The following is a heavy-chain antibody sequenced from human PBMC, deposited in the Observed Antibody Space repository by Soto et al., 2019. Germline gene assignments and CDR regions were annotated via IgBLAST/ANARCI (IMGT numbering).Heavy chain of an antibody. CDR2: ISGSGGST. J-gene: IGHJ6*03. CDR3: AKDRSYYDILTGWSYYYYMDV. CDR1: GFTFSSYA. V-gene: IGHV3-23*01. Sequence: GGSLRLSCAASGFTFSSYAMSWVRQAPGKGLEWVSAISGSGGSTYYADSVKGRFTISRDNSKNTLYLQMNSLRAEDTAVYYWAKDRSYYDILTGWSYYYYMDVWGKGTTLTVSS. D-gene: IGHD3-9*01.